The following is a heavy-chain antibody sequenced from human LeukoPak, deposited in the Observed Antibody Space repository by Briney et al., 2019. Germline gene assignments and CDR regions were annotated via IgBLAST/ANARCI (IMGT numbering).Heavy chain of an antibody. J-gene: IGHJ6*03. D-gene: IGHD4-11*01. Sequence: SQTLSLTCAVYGGSFSSYYWSWIRQPPRKGLEWIGEINHSGSTNYNPSLKSRVTISVDTSKNQFSLKLSSVTAADTAVYYCARGTVTTWYYYYYYYMDVWGKGTTVTVSS. CDR1: GGSFSSYY. V-gene: IGHV4-34*01. CDR2: INHSGST. CDR3: ARGTVTTWYYYYYYYMDV.